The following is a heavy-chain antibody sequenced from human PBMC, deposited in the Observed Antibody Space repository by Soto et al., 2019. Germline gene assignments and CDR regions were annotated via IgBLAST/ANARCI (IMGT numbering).Heavy chain of an antibody. V-gene: IGHV4-4*07. CDR1: GDTITSFS. D-gene: IGHD1-7*01. CDR3: EGESGENWSYEAY. CDR2: ISTTGNT. J-gene: IGHJ4*02. Sequence: KTSETLSLTCTVSGDTITSFSCNWIRQSAGKGLEWIGRISTTGNTHYNPSLESRVTMSLDTSKNQFSLKLTSVTAADTAVYYCEGESGENWSYEAYWGQGTLVTVSS.